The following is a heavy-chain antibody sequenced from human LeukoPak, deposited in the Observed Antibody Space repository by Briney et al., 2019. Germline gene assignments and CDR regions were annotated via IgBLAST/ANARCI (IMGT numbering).Heavy chain of an antibody. J-gene: IGHJ4*02. CDR1: GGSISSYY. V-gene: IGHV4-59*01. CDR2: IYYSGST. Sequence: PSETLSLTCTVSGGSISSYYWSWIRQPPGKGLEWIGNIYYSGSTNYNPALTSRVTISVDTSKNQFDLNLSSVTSADTAGYYCVRASVDEVDYWGQGTMVTVSS. CDR3: VRASVDEVDY.